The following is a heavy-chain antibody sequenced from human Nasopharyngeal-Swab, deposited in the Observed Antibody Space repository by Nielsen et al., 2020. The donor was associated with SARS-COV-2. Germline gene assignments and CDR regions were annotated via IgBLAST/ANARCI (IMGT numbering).Heavy chain of an antibody. CDR3: ARDPSYDSSGFRV. V-gene: IGHV3-33*01. CDR2: IWYDGSNK. J-gene: IGHJ3*01. Sequence: VRQAPGKGLEWVAVIWYDGSNKYYADSVKGRFTISRDNSKNTLYLQMNSLRAEDTAVYYCARDPSYDSSGFRVWGHGTMVTVSS. D-gene: IGHD3-22*01.